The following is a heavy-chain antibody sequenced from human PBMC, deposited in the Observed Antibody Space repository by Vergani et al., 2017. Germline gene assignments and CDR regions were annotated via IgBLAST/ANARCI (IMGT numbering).Heavy chain of an antibody. CDR1: GDSVKRFY. CDR2: IFSNGNI. CDR3: ARVIWGGDYYMDV. J-gene: IGHJ6*03. D-gene: IGHD3-16*01. V-gene: IGHV4-59*02. Sequence: QVQLQESGPRLAKPSETLSLTCTVSGDSVKRFYWSWIRQAPGKGLEWIGYIFSNGNINYNSSLKSRVTISVDTSKNRFSLRLTSLTAADTAMYYCARVIWGGDYYMDVWGKGTTVTVSS.